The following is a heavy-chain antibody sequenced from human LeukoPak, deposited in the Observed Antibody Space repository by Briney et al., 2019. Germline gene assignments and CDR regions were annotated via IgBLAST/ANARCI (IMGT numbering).Heavy chain of an antibody. D-gene: IGHD3-10*02. Sequence: GGSLRLSCAASGFTVSSNYMSWVRQAPGKGLEWVSVIYSGGSTYYADSVKGRFTISRDNSKNTQSLQMNSLRAEDTAVYYCAELGITMIGGVWGKGTTVTISS. J-gene: IGHJ6*04. CDR3: AELGITMIGGV. CDR1: GFTVSSNY. CDR2: IYSGGST. V-gene: IGHV3-53*01.